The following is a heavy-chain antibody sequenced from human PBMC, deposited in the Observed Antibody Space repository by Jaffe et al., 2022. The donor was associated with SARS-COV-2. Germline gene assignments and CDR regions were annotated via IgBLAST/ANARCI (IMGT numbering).Heavy chain of an antibody. CDR2: IYYTGST. D-gene: IGHD5-18*01. CDR3: ARVAGGYSYGP. CDR1: GGSISNYY. Sequence: QVQLQESGPRLVKPSETLSLTCTVSGGSISNYYWSWIRQPPGKGLEWIGYIYYTGSTSYNPSLKSRITISVDTSKNQFSLKLTSVTAADTAVYYCARVAGGYSYGPWGQGTLVTVSS. V-gene: IGHV4-59*01. J-gene: IGHJ5*02.